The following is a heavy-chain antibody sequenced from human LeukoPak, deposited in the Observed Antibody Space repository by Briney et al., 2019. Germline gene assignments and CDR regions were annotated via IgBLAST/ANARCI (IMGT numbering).Heavy chain of an antibody. D-gene: IGHD6-19*01. J-gene: IGHJ4*02. CDR3: ARGGGSSGWGLDY. CDR1: GGSFSGYY. CDR2: INHSGST. Sequence: SETLSLTCAVYGGSFSGYYWSWIRQPPGKGLEWIGEINHSGSTNYNPSLKSRVTISVDTSKNQFSLKLSSVTAADAAVYYCARGGGSSGWGLDYWGQGTLVTVSS. V-gene: IGHV4-34*01.